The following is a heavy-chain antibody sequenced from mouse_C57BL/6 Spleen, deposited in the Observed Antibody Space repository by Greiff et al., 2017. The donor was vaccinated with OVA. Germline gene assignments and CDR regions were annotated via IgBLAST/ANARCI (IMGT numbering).Heavy chain of an antibody. V-gene: IGHV2-9-1*01. CDR3: ARTIYYDYAGFDY. D-gene: IGHD2-4*01. CDR1: GFSLTSYA. Sequence: VKLVESGPGLVAPSQSLSITCTVSGFSLTSYAISWVRQPPGKGLEWLGVIWTGGGTNYNSALKSRLSISKDNSKSQVFLKMNSLQTDDTARYYCARTIYYDYAGFDYWGQGTTLTVSS. CDR2: IWTGGGT. J-gene: IGHJ2*01.